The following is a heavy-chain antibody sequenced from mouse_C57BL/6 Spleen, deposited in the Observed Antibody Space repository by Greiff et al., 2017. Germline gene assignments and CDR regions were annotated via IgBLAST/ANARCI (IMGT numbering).Heavy chain of an antibody. CDR3: ARKGAD. Sequence: VQGVESGAELARPGASVKLSCKASGYTFTSYGISWVKQRTGQGLEWIGEIYPRSGNTYYNEKFKGKATLTADKSSSTAYMELRSLTSEDSAVYFCARKGADWGQGTLVTVSA. V-gene: IGHV1-81*01. CDR1: GYTFTSYG. D-gene: IGHD3-3*01. CDR2: IYPRSGNT. J-gene: IGHJ3*01.